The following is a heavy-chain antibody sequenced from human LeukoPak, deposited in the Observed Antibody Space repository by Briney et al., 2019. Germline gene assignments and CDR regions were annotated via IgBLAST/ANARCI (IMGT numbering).Heavy chain of an antibody. J-gene: IGHJ3*02. CDR2: IYPGYSDT. V-gene: IGHV5-51*01. CDR3: ARRRPSGSYYPKDAFDI. Sequence: GESLKISCKGSEYSFTSYWIGWVRQMPGKGLEWMGIIYPGYSDTRYSPSFQGQVTISADKSISTAYLQWSSLKASDTAMYYCARRRPSGSYYPKDAFDIWGQGKMVTVSS. D-gene: IGHD1-26*01. CDR1: EYSFTSYW.